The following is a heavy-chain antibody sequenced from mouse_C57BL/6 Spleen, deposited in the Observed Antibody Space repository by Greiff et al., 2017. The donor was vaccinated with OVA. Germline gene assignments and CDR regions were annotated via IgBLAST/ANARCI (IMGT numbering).Heavy chain of an antibody. J-gene: IGHJ1*03. CDR1: GYTFTSYW. CDR3: ASSGDYGDWYCDV. V-gene: IGHV1-55*01. D-gene: IGHD1-1*02. CDR2: IYPGSGST. Sequence: VQLQQSGAELVKPGASVKMSCKASGYTFTSYWITWVKQRPGQGLEWIGDIYPGSGSTNYNEKFKSKATLTVDTSSSTAYMQLSSLTSEDSAVYYCASSGDYGDWYCDVWGTGTTVTVSS.